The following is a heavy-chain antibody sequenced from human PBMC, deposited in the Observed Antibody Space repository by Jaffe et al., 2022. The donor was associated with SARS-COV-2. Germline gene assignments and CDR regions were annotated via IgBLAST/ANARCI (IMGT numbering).Heavy chain of an antibody. Sequence: QVQLQQWGAGLLKPSETLSLTCAVYGGSFSGYYWSWIRQPPGKGLEWIGEINHSGSTNYNPSLKSRVTISVDTSKNQFSLKLSSVTAADTAVYYCARVPLTTVRGSHRWFDPWGQGTLVTVSS. CDR2: INHSGST. CDR1: GGSFSGYY. CDR3: ARVPLTTVRGSHRWFDP. J-gene: IGHJ5*02. V-gene: IGHV4-34*01. D-gene: IGHD4-4*01.